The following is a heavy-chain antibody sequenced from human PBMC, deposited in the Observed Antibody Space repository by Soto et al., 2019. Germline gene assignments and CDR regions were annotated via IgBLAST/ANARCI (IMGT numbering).Heavy chain of an antibody. V-gene: IGHV5-51*01. CDR1: GYRFTSYW. D-gene: IGHD2-15*01. Sequence: GESLKISCKGSGYRFTSYWIGWVRQMPGKGLEWMGIIYPGDSDTRYSPSFQGQVTISADKSSSTAYLQWSSLKASDTAMYYCARQIRYCSGGNCYNYFDYWGQGTLVTVSS. CDR2: IYPGDSDT. J-gene: IGHJ4*02. CDR3: ARQIRYCSGGNCYNYFDY.